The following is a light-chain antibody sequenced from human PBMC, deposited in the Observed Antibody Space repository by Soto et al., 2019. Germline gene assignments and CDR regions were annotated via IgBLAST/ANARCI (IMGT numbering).Light chain of an antibody. CDR2: DAS. CDR1: QSITTY. CDR3: QHYNSYPIT. Sequence: IHMTHSPSTLSASVLYRVTITFLASQSITTYLTLYQQKPGKAPKLLIYDASSLKSGVPSRFSGSGSGTEFTLTTSSLQPDDFATYYCQHYNSYPITFGQGTRLEIK. J-gene: IGKJ5*01. V-gene: IGKV1-5*01.